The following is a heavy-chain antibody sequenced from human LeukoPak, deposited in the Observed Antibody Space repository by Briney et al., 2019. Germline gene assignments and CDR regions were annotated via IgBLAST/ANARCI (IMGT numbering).Heavy chain of an antibody. V-gene: IGHV1-18*01. CDR1: GYTFTSYG. J-gene: IGHJ3*02. CDR2: ISAYNGNT. D-gene: IGHD3-3*01. CDR3: PRGPQYAVLRFLEWSTEADAFDI. Sequence: ASVKVSCKASGYTFTSYGISWVRQAPGQGLEWMGCISAYNGNTNYAQKLQGRVTMTTDTSTSTAYMKLRSLRSDDTAVYYCPRGPQYAVLRFLEWSTEADAFDIWGQGTMVTVSS.